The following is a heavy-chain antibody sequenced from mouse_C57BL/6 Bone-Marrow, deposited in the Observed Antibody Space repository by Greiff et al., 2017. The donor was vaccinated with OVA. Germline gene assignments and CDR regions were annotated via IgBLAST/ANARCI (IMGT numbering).Heavy chain of an antibody. Sequence: DVHLVESGEGLVKPGGSLKLSCAASGFTFSSYAMSWVRQTPEKRLEWVAYISSGGDYIYYADTVKGRFTISRDNARNTLYLQMRSLKSEDTAMYYCTRLLDAMDYWGQGTSVTVSS. CDR1: GFTFSSYA. V-gene: IGHV5-9-1*02. J-gene: IGHJ4*01. CDR3: TRLLDAMDY. CDR2: ISSGGDYI. D-gene: IGHD2-1*01.